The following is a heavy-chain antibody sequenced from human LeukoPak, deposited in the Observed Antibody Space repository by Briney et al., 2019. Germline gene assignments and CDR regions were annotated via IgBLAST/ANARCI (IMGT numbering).Heavy chain of an antibody. CDR2: ISSRSRHV. Sequence: PGGSLRLSCAASAFSFSDYSMNWVRQAPGKGLEWVSSISSRSRHVYYAASVKGRFTISSDNAKKSLYLQMNSLRAEDTAVYYCARVDGDYDYYYYMDVWGKGTTVTVSS. V-gene: IGHV3-21*01. CDR3: ARVDGDYDYYYYMDV. CDR1: AFSFSDYS. J-gene: IGHJ6*03. D-gene: IGHD4-17*01.